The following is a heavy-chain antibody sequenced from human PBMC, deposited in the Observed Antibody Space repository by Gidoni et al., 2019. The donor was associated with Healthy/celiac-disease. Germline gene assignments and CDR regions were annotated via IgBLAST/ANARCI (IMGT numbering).Heavy chain of an antibody. CDR3: ARDQRYSGYVYWFDP. J-gene: IGHJ5*01. Sequence: EVQLVESGGGLVKPGGSPRLSCAASGFTSSSHSMNWVRQAPGKGLKGVSSISSSSSYIYNADSVKGRFTISRENDKNSLYLQMNSLRAEDTAVYYCARDQRYSGYVYWFDPWGQGTLVTVSS. D-gene: IGHD5-12*01. V-gene: IGHV3-21*01. CDR1: GFTSSSHS. CDR2: ISSSSSYI.